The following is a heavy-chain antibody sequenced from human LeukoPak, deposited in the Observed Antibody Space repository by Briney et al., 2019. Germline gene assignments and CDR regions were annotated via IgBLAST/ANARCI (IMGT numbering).Heavy chain of an antibody. J-gene: IGHJ6*02. V-gene: IGHV1-18*01. Sequence: ASVKVSCKASGYTFTTYGISWVRQALGQGLERMGWISAYNGNTNYAQKFQGRVTMTTDTSTSTAYLEVRSLRSDDTAVYYCATALAAYYYYYDMDVWGQGTTVTVSS. CDR2: ISAYNGNT. D-gene: IGHD6-19*01. CDR1: GYTFTTYG. CDR3: ATALAAYYYYYDMDV.